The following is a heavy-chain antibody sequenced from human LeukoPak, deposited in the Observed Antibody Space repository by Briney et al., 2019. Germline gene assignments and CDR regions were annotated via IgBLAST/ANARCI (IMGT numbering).Heavy chain of an antibody. CDR1: GGMFRAYG. J-gene: IGHJ4*02. D-gene: IGHD6-19*01. V-gene: IGHV3-30*18. Sequence: PGGSLRLSCAASGGMFRAYGMRWVRQAPGKGLEWLAVTSFDGGNTYYAASVKGRFTISRDNSNNTLDLQMNSLRAEDTAVYYCVKERPHYSSGLDYWGQGTLVTVSS. CDR2: TSFDGGNT. CDR3: VKERPHYSSGLDY.